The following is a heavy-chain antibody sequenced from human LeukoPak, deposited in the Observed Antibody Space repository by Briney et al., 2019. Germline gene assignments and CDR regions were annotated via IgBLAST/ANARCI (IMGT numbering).Heavy chain of an antibody. CDR1: GCTFTTHY. D-gene: IGHD2-15*01. CDR2: IDPSGDST. J-gene: IGHJ4*02. CDR3: YCSLGY. Sequence: ASVKVSCKASGCTFTTHYMHWVRQAPGQGLEWMGIIDPSGDSTTDAQKFQGRVAVTRDTSTSTVYMELSSLRFEDMAVYYCYCSLGYWGQGTLVTVSS. V-gene: IGHV1-46*01.